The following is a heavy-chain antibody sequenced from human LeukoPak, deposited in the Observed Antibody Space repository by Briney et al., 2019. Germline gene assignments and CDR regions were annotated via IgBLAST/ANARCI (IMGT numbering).Heavy chain of an antibody. CDR3: ARRDSSSWFSYYYYGMDV. CDR2: IYYSGST. D-gene: IGHD6-13*01. Sequence: SQTLSLTCTVSGGSISSGGYYWSWIRQHPGKGLEWIGYIYYSGSTYYNPSLKSRVTISVDTSKNQFSLKLSSVTAADTAVYYCARRDSSSWFSYYYYGMDVWGQGTTVTVSS. J-gene: IGHJ6*02. V-gene: IGHV4-31*03. CDR1: GGSISSGGYY.